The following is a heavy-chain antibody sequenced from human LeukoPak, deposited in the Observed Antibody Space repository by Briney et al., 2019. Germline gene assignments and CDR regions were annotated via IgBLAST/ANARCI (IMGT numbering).Heavy chain of an antibody. CDR3: ARHASGYDYENNWFDP. CDR1: GFTFSNFA. J-gene: IGHJ5*02. D-gene: IGHD5-12*01. Sequence: KPGGSLRLSCAASGFTFSNFAMTWVRQAPGKGLEWVSSIVGSSSTYYADSLKGRFTISRDNAKNSLYLQMNSLRAEDTAVYYCARHASGYDYENNWFDPWGQGTLVTVSS. CDR2: IVGSSST. V-gene: IGHV3-21*01.